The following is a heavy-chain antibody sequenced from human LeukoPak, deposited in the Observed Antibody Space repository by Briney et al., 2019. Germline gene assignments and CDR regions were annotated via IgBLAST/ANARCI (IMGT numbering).Heavy chain of an antibody. CDR2: IYPGDSDT. CDR1: GYSFTIYW. V-gene: IGHV5-51*01. J-gene: IGHJ4*02. CDR3: ARQVNRHCSGGSCYYYFDY. Sequence: GESLQISCKGSGYSFTIYWIGWVRQMPGKGLEWMGIIYPGDSDTRYSPSFQGQVTISADKSISTAYLQWSSLKASDTAMYYCARQVNRHCSGGSCYYYFDYWGQGTLVTVSS. D-gene: IGHD2-15*01.